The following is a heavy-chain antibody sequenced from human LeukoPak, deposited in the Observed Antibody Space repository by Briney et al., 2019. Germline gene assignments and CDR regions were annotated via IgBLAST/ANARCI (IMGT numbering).Heavy chain of an antibody. Sequence: SETLSLTCAVYVGSFSVYYWSWIRQPPGKGLEWIGEINHSGSTNYHPSLKSRVTISVDTSKNQFSLKLSSVTAADTAVYYCARCPDTAMGHFDYWGQGTLVTVSS. CDR3: ARCPDTAMGHFDY. D-gene: IGHD5-18*01. CDR1: VGSFSVYY. J-gene: IGHJ4*02. V-gene: IGHV4-34*01. CDR2: INHSGST.